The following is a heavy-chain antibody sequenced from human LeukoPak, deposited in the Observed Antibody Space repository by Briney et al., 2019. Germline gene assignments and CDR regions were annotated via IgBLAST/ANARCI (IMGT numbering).Heavy chain of an antibody. J-gene: IGHJ4*02. CDR3: AKDHSVDTVTSMGYFDY. CDR2: ISGSGGST. Sequence: GGSLRLSCAASGFTFSSCAMSWVRQAPGKGLEWVSAISGSGGSTYYADSVKGRFTISRDNSKNTLYLQMNSLRAEDTAVYYCAKDHSVDTVTSMGYFDYWGQGTLVTVSS. CDR1: GFTFSSCA. V-gene: IGHV3-23*01. D-gene: IGHD4-11*01.